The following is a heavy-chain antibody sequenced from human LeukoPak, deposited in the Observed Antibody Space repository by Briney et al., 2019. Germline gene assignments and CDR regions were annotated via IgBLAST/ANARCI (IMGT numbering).Heavy chain of an antibody. Sequence: GGSLRLSCAASGFTFSSYSMNWVRQAPGKGLEWVSSISSSSSYIYYADSVKGRFTISRDNAKNSLYLQMNSLRAEDTAVYYCARELKIGYSGYDDYFDYWGQGTLVTVSS. J-gene: IGHJ4*02. V-gene: IGHV3-21*04. CDR1: GFTFSSYS. CDR2: ISSSSSYI. CDR3: ARELKIGYSGYDDYFDY. D-gene: IGHD5-12*01.